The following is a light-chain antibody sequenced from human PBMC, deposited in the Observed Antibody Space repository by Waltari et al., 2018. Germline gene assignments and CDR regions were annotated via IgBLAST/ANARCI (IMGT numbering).Light chain of an antibody. CDR3: QQYNSYSAIT. CDR1: PTISTW. CDR2: KAS. J-gene: IGKJ5*01. V-gene: IGKV1-5*03. Sequence: DIQMTQFPSTLSASVGDRVTITCRASPTISTWLAWYQQKPGEAPKLLIYKASSLQFGVPSRFSGSGSGTEFTLTISSLQPDDFATYHCQQYNSYSAITFGQGTRLEIK.